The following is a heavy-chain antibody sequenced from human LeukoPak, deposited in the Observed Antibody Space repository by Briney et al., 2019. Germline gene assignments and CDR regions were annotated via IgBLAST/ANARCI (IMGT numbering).Heavy chain of an antibody. D-gene: IGHD6-13*01. CDR1: GYTFTSYA. V-gene: IGHV1-18*01. CDR2: IHIYRGNT. Sequence: VASVKVSCKASGYTFTSYAISWVRQAPGQGLEWMGWIHIYRGNTNYAQKFQGRVTMTTDTSTSTVYMEVRGLRSDDTAMYYCARDVGITVADSFDPWGQGTLVTVSS. CDR3: ARDVGITVADSFDP. J-gene: IGHJ5*02.